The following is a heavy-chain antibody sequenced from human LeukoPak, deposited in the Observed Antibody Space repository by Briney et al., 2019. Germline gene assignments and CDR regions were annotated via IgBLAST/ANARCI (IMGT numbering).Heavy chain of an antibody. CDR2: IYYSGST. Sequence: SETLSLTCTVSGGSISSYYWSWIRQPPGKGLEWIGYIYYSGSTNYNPSLKSRVTISVDTSKNQFSLKLSSVTAADTAVYYCAGDYGLVVPAAMFAFDIWGQGTMVTVSS. V-gene: IGHV4-59*01. D-gene: IGHD2-2*01. CDR1: GGSISSYY. CDR3: AGDYGLVVPAAMFAFDI. J-gene: IGHJ3*02.